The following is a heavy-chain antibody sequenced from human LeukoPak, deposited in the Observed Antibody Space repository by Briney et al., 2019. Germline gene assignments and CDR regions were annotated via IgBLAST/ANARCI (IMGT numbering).Heavy chain of an antibody. D-gene: IGHD4-17*01. CDR3: AKGRFSSTVRDFDY. CDR1: GVIFNSYA. J-gene: IGHJ4*02. CDR2: ISGSEGRT. Sequence: GGSLRLSCAASGVIFNSYAMTWVRQTPEKGLEWVSSISGSEGRTYYADSVKGRFTISRDNSKNTLYLRMNNLRADDTAVYYCAKGRFSSTVRDFDYWGQGTLVTVSS. V-gene: IGHV3-23*01.